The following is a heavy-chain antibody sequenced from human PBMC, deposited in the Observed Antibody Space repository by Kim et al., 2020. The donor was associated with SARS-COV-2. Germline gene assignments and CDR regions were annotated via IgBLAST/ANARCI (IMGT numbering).Heavy chain of an antibody. J-gene: IGHJ3*02. CDR1: GFTFSGST. V-gene: IGHV3-73*01. CDR3: TRVNPIAGGWYDAFDI. Sequence: GGSLRLSCAASGFTFSGSTMHWVRQASGKGLEWVGRIRSKANSYSTAYAASVKTRFTISRDDSKNTAYLQMNSLKTEDTAVYYCTRVNPIAGGWYDAFDIWGEGTMGTVSS. D-gene: IGHD6-19*01. CDR2: IRSKANSYST.